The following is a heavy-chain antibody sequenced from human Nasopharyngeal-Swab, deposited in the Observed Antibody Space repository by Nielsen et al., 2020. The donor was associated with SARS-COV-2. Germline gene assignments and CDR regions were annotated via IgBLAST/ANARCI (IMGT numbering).Heavy chain of an antibody. D-gene: IGHD1-26*01. V-gene: IGHV4-34*01. Sequence: SETLSITCAVYGGSFSGYYWSWIRQPPGKGLEWIGEINHSGSTNYNPSLKSRVTISVDTSKNQFSLKLSSVTAADTAVYYCARGRVGAKDYWGQGTLVTVSS. J-gene: IGHJ4*02. CDR1: GGSFSGYY. CDR3: ARGRVGAKDY. CDR2: INHSGST.